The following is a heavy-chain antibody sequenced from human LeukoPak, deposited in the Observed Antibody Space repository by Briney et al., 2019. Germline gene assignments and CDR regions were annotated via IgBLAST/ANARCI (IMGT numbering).Heavy chain of an antibody. V-gene: IGHV1-69*04. CDR2: IIPILGIA. D-gene: IGHD5-12*01. Sequence: ASVKVSCKASGGTFSSYAISWVRQAPGQGLEWMGRIIPILGIANYAQKFQGRVTITADKSTSTAYMELSSLRSEDTAVYYCARTSGDIVATMKDDYWGQGTLVTVSS. CDR1: GGTFSSYA. CDR3: ARTSGDIVATMKDDY. J-gene: IGHJ4*02.